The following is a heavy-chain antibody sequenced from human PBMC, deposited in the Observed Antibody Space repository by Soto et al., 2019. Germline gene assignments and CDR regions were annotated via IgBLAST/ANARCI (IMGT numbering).Heavy chain of an antibody. D-gene: IGHD6-19*01. CDR1: GFTFSTYA. CDR3: AKDAARTSGWYYFDY. J-gene: IGHJ4*02. CDR2: MSNSGDNT. Sequence: EMQLLESGGGLIQPGGSLRLSCVASGFTFSTYAMGWVSQAPGKGLEWVSVMSNSGDNTYYADSVKGRFTISRDNSENTLYLQMSSLRAEDTAVHYCAKDAARTSGWYYFDYWGQGTLVTVSS. V-gene: IGHV3-23*01.